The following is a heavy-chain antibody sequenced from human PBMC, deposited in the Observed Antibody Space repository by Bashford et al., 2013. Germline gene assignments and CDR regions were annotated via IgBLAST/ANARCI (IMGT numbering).Heavy chain of an antibody. D-gene: IGHD3-9*01. CDR3: ARPRDGRYEILDN. CDR2: VSHAGST. Sequence: SETLSLTCAVSGGSITSTNWWSWVRQPPGKGLEWIGEVSHAGSTNYSPSLESRVTMSVDRSKNMFFLKLDSVTAADTAIYYCARPRDGRYEILDNWGQGALVTVSS. J-gene: IGHJ4*02. V-gene: IGHV4-4*02. CDR1: GGSITSTNW.